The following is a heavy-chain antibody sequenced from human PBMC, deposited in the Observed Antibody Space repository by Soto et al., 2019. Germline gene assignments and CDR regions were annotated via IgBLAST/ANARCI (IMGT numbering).Heavy chain of an antibody. D-gene: IGHD3-10*01. CDR1: GFTFSSYA. CDR2: ISGSGGST. CDR3: AKEFFPRPTSYYYGSGSLHIGPGYDY. J-gene: IGHJ4*02. Sequence: GGSLRLSCAPSGFTFSSYAMSWVRQAPGKGLEWVSAISGSGGSTYYADSVKGRFTISRDNSKNTLYLQMNSLRAEDTAVYYCAKEFFPRPTSYYYGSGSLHIGPGYDYWGQGTLVTVSS. V-gene: IGHV3-23*01.